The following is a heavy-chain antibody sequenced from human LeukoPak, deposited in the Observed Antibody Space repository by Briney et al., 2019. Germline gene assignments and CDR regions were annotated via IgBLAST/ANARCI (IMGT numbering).Heavy chain of an antibody. Sequence: GGSLRLSCAASGFTFSSYSMHWVRQAPGKGLEWVAVISYDGSNKYYADSVKGRFTISRDNSKNTLYLQMNSLRAEDTAVYYCAKDGEWSSPDYWGQGTLVTVSS. CDR3: AKDGEWSSPDY. CDR2: ISYDGSNK. CDR1: GFTFSSYS. V-gene: IGHV3-30*18. D-gene: IGHD3-3*01. J-gene: IGHJ4*02.